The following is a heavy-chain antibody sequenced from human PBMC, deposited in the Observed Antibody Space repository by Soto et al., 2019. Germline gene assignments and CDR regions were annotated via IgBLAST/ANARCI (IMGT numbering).Heavy chain of an antibody. CDR1: GFSFSSYA. V-gene: IGHV3-30-3*01. Sequence: QVQLVESGGGVVQPGRTLRLSCAASGFSFSSYAIHWVRQAPGKGLEWVAVIAYDGTKKYYEDSVKGRFTISRDNYNTLYLQMSSLRGEDTAVYYCARERVEYGDYLFYGTDVWGQGTTVTVSS. D-gene: IGHD4-17*01. CDR2: IAYDGTKK. J-gene: IGHJ6*02. CDR3: ARERVEYGDYLFYGTDV.